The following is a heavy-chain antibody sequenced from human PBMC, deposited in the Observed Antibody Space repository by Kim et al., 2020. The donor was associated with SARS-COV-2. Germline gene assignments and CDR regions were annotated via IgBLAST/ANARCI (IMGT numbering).Heavy chain of an antibody. J-gene: IGHJ4*02. V-gene: IGHV3-7*01. CDR1: GFTFSSYW. CDR2: IKQDGSEK. Sequence: GGSLRLSCAASGFTFSSYWMSWVRQAPGKGLEWVANIKQDGSEKYYVDSVKGRFTISRDNAKNSLYLQMNSLRAEDTAVYYCASGGLVPEDYFDYWGQGTLVTVSS. D-gene: IGHD3-9*01. CDR3: ASGGLVPEDYFDY.